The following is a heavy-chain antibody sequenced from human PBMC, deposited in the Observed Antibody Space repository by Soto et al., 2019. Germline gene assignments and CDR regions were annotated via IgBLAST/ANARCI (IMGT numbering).Heavy chain of an antibody. J-gene: IGHJ4*02. CDR1: RASIIRTSDD. CDR3: SRLVSGILPGDFQLQHRFDY. Sequence: SETLSLTCTVSRASIIRTSDDSGWIRQPPWKGLDWIGSIYYSGSTYYNPSLKSRVTISVDTSKNQFSLKLSSVTAAEKAVYYYSRLVSGILPGDFQLQHRFDYWGQGTLVTVSS. D-gene: IGHD3-9*01. V-gene: IGHV4-39*01. CDR2: IYYSGST.